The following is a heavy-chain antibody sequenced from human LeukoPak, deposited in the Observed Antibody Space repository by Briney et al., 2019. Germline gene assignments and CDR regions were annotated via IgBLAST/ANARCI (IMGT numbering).Heavy chain of an antibody. D-gene: IGHD2-2*01. CDR2: ISYDGSNK. J-gene: IGHJ4*02. CDR3: ANGYCSSTSCYSDYYFDY. V-gene: IGHV3-30*18. CDR1: GFTFSNFG. Sequence: GSLRLSCAASGFTFSNFGMNWLRQAPGKGLEWVAVISYDGSNKYYADSVKGRFTISRDNSKNTLYLQMNSLRAEDTAVYYCANGYCSSTSCYSDYYFDYWGQGTLVTVSS.